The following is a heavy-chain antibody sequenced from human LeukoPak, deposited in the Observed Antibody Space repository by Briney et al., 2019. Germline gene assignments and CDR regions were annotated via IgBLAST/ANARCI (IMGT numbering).Heavy chain of an antibody. CDR3: ARCGSGGSCYSFDWFDP. CDR1: GYTFTGYY. D-gene: IGHD2-15*01. J-gene: IGHJ5*02. Sequence: ASVTVSCKASGYTFTGYYMHWVRQAPGQGLEWMGWINPNSGGTNYAQKFQGRVTMTRDTSISTAYMELSRLRSDDTAVYYCARCGSGGSCYSFDWFDPWGQGTLVTVSS. V-gene: IGHV1-2*02. CDR2: INPNSGGT.